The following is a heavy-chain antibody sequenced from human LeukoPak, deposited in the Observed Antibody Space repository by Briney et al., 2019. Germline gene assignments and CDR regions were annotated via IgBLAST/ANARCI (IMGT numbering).Heavy chain of an antibody. Sequence: GRTLRLSRAPFIFTIRDFHVRGARHAPGKALVWVSAIRSVDDSTQCADCVGGRFTMSRDTSKNTVHLQMNSLRPEDTAVYYCAKVSWAVTVPHSWGQGTLVTVSS. CDR2: IRSVDDST. CDR3: AKVSWAVTVPHS. D-gene: IGHD4-11*01. J-gene: IGHJ5*02. V-gene: IGHV3-23*01. CDR1: IFTIRDFH.